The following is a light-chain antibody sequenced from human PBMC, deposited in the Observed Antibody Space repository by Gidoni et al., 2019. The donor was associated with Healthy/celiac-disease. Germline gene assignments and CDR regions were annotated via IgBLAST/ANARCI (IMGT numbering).Light chain of an antibody. Sequence: DIQMTQSPSSLSASVGDRVTITCRASQSISSYLNWYQQKPGKAPKLLIYAASSLQSGVPSRFSGSGSGTDFTLTISSLQPEDFATYYCQQSYSTPWFTFGPXTKVDIK. V-gene: IGKV1-39*01. CDR2: AAS. CDR3: QQSYSTPWFT. CDR1: QSISSY. J-gene: IGKJ3*01.